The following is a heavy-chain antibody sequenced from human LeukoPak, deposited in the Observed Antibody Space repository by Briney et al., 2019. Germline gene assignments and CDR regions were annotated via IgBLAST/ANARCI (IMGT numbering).Heavy chain of an antibody. CDR2: ISSGGDGT. CDR1: GFTFSSYA. V-gene: IGHV3-23*01. CDR3: AKVPGYSSIFDY. J-gene: IGHJ4*02. Sequence: GGSLRLSCAASGFTFSSYAMSWVRQAPGRGLEWVSAISSGGDGTYYADSVKGRFTISRDNSKNTLYLQMNSLRAEDTAVYYCAKVPGYSSIFDYWGQGTLVTVPS. D-gene: IGHD6-13*01.